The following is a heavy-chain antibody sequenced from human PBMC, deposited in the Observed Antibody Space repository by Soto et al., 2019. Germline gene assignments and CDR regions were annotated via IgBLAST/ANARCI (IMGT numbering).Heavy chain of an antibody. CDR2: ISSSSSTI. Sequence: PGGSLRLSCAASGFTFSNYAISWVRQAPGKGLEWVSYISSSSSTIYYADSVKGRFTISRDNAKNSLYLQMNSLRAEDTAVYYCARDRLRVSDAFDIWGQGTMVTVSS. V-gene: IGHV3-48*01. CDR1: GFTFSNYA. J-gene: IGHJ3*02. CDR3: ARDRLRVSDAFDI.